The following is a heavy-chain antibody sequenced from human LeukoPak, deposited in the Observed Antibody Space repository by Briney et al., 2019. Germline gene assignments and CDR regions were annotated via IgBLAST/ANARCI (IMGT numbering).Heavy chain of an antibody. D-gene: IGHD6-19*01. V-gene: IGHV4-34*01. CDR2: INHSGST. CDR3: ARVQAVAGTESFDY. Sequence: SETLSLTCAVYGGSFSGYYWSWIRQPPGKGLEWIGEINHSGSTNYNPSLKSRVTISVDTSKNQFSLKLSSVTAADTAVYYCARVQAVAGTESFDYWGQGTWSPPPQ. J-gene: IGHJ4*02. CDR1: GGSFSGYY.